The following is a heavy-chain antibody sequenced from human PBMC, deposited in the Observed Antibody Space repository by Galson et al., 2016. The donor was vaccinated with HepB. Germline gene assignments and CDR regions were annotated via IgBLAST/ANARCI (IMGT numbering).Heavy chain of an antibody. CDR2: IWYDGSNK. V-gene: IGHV3-33*01. Sequence: SLRLSCAASGFSFGSFGMHWVRQAPGKGLEWAAVIWYDGSNKYYADSVRGRFTISRDNSKNTLYLQMNSVRVEDTAVYYCARWGHPKRMDFWGQGTTVTVSS. J-gene: IGHJ6*02. CDR3: ARWGHPKRMDF. D-gene: IGHD3-16*01. CDR1: GFSFGSFG.